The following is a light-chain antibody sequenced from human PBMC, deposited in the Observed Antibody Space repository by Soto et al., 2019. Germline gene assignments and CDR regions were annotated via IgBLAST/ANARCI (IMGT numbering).Light chain of an antibody. CDR2: GAS. CDR3: QQFNIWPHT. Sequence: EIVMTQSPVILSVSPGERVILSCRASQSVGSNLAWYQQKPGQAPRLLIYGASTRATGTPARFSGSGSGAEFTLTISSLQSEDFALYYCQQFNIWPHTFGQRTKLEI. CDR1: QSVGSN. J-gene: IGKJ2*01. V-gene: IGKV3-15*01.